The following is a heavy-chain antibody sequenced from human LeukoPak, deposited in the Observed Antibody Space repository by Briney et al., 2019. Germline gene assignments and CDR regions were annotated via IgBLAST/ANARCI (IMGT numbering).Heavy chain of an antibody. Sequence: ASVKVSCKASGYTFTVYYMHWVRQAPGQGLEWMGWINPNSGGTNYAQKFQGRVTMTRDTSISTAYMELSRLRSDDTAVYYCARVLMVRGVIISWFDSWGQGTLVTVSS. CDR1: GYTFTVYY. J-gene: IGHJ5*01. CDR2: INPNSGGT. D-gene: IGHD3-10*01. V-gene: IGHV1-2*02. CDR3: ARVLMVRGVIISWFDS.